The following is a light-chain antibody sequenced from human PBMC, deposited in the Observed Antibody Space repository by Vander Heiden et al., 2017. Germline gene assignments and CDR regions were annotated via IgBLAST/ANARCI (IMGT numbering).Light chain of an antibody. CDR1: QSITSY. Sequence: DIQMPQSPSSLSASVGDRVTITCRASQSITSYLNWYRQKPGKAPELLIYSASTLQSGVPSRFSGSRSGTDFMLTISTRQPEDFATYYCQRSDSPGLTFGGGTKVEI. CDR3: QRSDSPGLT. V-gene: IGKV1-39*01. J-gene: IGKJ4*01. CDR2: SAS.